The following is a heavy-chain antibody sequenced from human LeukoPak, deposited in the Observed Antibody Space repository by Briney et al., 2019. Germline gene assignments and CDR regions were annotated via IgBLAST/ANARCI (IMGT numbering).Heavy chain of an antibody. CDR2: IYSDDGN. CDR3: ARIVRDGYNTNWYFDL. CDR1: GFSLSNIRMG. Sequence: SGPVLVNPTETLTLTCTVSGFSLSNIRMGMSWIRQPPGKALECLAHIYSDDGNSYSTSMKSSLTISKDTSKSQVVLTMSNMDPVDTATYYCARIVRDGYNTNWYFDLWGRGTLVTVSS. D-gene: IGHD5-24*01. J-gene: IGHJ2*01. V-gene: IGHV2-26*01.